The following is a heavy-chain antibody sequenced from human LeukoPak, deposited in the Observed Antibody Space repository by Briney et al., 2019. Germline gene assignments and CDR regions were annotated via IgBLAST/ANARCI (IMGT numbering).Heavy chain of an antibody. CDR2: ISGSADNT. CDR1: GFTFSSYA. CDR3: AREISGDSNFDS. V-gene: IGHV3-23*01. D-gene: IGHD3-10*01. J-gene: IGHJ4*02. Sequence: GGSLRLSCAASGFTFSSYAMSWVRQAPGKGPEWVSAISGSADNTYYADSVKGRFTISRDNTKSTLYLQMNSLRAEDTAVYCCAREISGDSNFDSWGQGTLATVSS.